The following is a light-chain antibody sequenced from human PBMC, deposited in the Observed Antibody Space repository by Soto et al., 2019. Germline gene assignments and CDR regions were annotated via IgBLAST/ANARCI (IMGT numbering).Light chain of an antibody. Sequence: VLTQPPSASGTPGQRVTISCSGSSSNIGSNTVNWYQQLPGTAPKLLIYTNSQRPSGVPDRFSGSKSGTSASLAISGLQSEDEADYYCAAWDDSLNGYVFGTGTKVTVL. CDR3: AAWDDSLNGYV. CDR2: TNS. V-gene: IGLV1-44*01. J-gene: IGLJ1*01. CDR1: SSNIGSNT.